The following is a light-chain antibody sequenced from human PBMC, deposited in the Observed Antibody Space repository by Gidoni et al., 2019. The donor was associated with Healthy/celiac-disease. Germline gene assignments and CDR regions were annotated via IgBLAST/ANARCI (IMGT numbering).Light chain of an antibody. Sequence: EIVLTQSPSTLSSSPGDRATLTCRASQSVSSYLAWYQQKPGQAPRLLIYAASSLPSGIPSRFSGSGSGTDFTLTISSLEPEDFAVYYCQQSYNSPLTFGQGTKVEIK. J-gene: IGKJ1*01. V-gene: IGKV3-11*01. CDR2: AAS. CDR3: QQSYNSPLT. CDR1: QSVSSY.